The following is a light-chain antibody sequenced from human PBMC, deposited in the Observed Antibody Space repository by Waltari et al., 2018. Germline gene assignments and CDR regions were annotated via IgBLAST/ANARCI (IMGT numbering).Light chain of an antibody. V-gene: IGLV7-46*01. CDR3: FLSYSGAVI. CDR1: TGAVTSGHY. CDR2: DTS. Sequence: QAVVTQEPSLTVSPGGTVTLTCSSSTGAVTSGHYPYWFQQKPGQAPRTRIYDTSNKHSWTPARFSGSLLEGKAALTLSGAQPEDEANYYCFLSYSGAVIFGGGTKLTVL. J-gene: IGLJ2*01.